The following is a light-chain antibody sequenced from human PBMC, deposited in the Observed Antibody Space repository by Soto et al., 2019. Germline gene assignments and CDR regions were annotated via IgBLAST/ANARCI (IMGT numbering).Light chain of an antibody. CDR2: EVS. Sequence: QSVLTQPASVSGSPGQSITISCTGTSSDVGSYNLVSWYQQHPGKAPKLIIYEVSKRPSGVSNRFSGSKSGNTASLTISGLQAEDEADYYCCSYAGSSTFDVVFGGGTKLTVL. CDR3: CSYAGSSTFDVV. J-gene: IGLJ2*01. CDR1: SSDVGSYNL. V-gene: IGLV2-23*02.